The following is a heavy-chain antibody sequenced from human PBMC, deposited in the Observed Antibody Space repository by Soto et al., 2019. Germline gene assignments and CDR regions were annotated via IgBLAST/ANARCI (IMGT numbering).Heavy chain of an antibody. V-gene: IGHV3-30-3*01. D-gene: IGHD3-9*01. CDR1: GFLFSDYA. Sequence: PGGSLRLSCGASGFLFSDYAMHWVRQTPGRGPEWLALISFNGINTYYADSVKGRFTISRDNSKNTLYLQMSTLRAEDTAVYYCARDVSGFEYFDLWGQGTLVTVSS. J-gene: IGHJ4*02. CDR2: ISFNGINT. CDR3: ARDVSGFEYFDL.